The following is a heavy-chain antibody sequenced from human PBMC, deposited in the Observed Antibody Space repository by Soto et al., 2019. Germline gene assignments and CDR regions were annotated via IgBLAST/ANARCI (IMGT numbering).Heavy chain of an antibody. Sequence: ASVKVSCKASGYTFTSYGISWVRQAPGQGLEWMGWIGAYNGNTNYAQNLQGRVTMTTDTSTSTAYMELRSLRSDDTAVYYCARVASQFGELPTLWGQGTPVTVSS. CDR1: GYTFTSYG. CDR3: ARVASQFGELPTL. V-gene: IGHV1-18*01. D-gene: IGHD3-10*01. J-gene: IGHJ4*02. CDR2: IGAYNGNT.